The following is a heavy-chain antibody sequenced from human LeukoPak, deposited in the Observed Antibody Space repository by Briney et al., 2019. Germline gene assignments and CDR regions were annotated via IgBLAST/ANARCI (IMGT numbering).Heavy chain of an antibody. D-gene: IGHD5-18*01. CDR2: VTWESSNI. CDR1: GFTFDDYA. CDR3: VXEDTKYTYGNPFDS. Sequence: PGRSLRLSCAASGFTFDDYAMHWVRRAPGKGLEWVSGVTWESSNIGYADSVKGRFTVSRDNAKNSLYLQMTSLRAEDTAIYYCVXEDTKYTYGNPFDSWGQGTLVTVSS. V-gene: IGHV3-9*01. J-gene: IGHJ4*02.